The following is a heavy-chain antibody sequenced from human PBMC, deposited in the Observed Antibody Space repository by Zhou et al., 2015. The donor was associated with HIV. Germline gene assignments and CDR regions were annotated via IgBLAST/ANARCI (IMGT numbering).Heavy chain of an antibody. Sequence: QVQLVQSGAEVKKPGSSVKVSCKSSGYSFSSYAISWVRQAPGQGLEWMGSITPMFSIANYAQKFQGRVTVTADESTSTSYMELWSLTSDDSAVYYCARGGVVAAPMDYWGQGTRVTVSS. V-gene: IGHV1-69*18. J-gene: IGHJ4*02. CDR1: GYSFSSYA. D-gene: IGHD2-15*01. CDR2: ITPMFSIA. CDR3: ARGGVVAAPMDY.